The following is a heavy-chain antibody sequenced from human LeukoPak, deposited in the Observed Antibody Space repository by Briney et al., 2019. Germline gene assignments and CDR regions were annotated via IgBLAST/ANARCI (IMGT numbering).Heavy chain of an antibody. CDR3: ARDCPSKQWLAPYYYYGMDV. CDR1: GCTFSSYS. D-gene: IGHD6-19*01. Sequence: GGSLRLSCAASGCTFSSYSMNWVRQAPGKGLEWVSSISSSSSYIYYADSVKGRFTISRDNAKNSLYLQMNSLRAEDTAVYYCARDCPSKQWLAPYYYYGMDVWGQGTTVTVSS. J-gene: IGHJ6*02. CDR2: ISSSSSYI. V-gene: IGHV3-21*01.